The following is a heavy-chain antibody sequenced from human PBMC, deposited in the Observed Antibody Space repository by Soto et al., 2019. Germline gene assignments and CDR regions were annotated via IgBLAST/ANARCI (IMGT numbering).Heavy chain of an antibody. Sequence: QVQLQESGPGLVKASGTLSLTCAVSGGSISSSNWWSWVRQPPGKGLEWIGEIYHSGSTNYNPSLKSRVTISVDKSKNQFSLKLSSVTAADTAVYHCASSVFESVWSGYYFDYWGQGTLVTVSS. CDR1: GGSISSSNW. CDR3: ASSVFESVWSGYYFDY. V-gene: IGHV4-4*02. J-gene: IGHJ4*02. D-gene: IGHD3-3*01. CDR2: IYHSGST.